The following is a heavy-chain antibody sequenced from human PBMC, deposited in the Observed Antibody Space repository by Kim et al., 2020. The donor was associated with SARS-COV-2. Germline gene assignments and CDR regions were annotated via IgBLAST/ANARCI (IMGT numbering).Heavy chain of an antibody. CDR3: VCYDNSEAAFNI. D-gene: IGHD3-22*01. J-gene: IGHJ3*02. V-gene: IGHV3-9*01. CDR2: ISRESGSL. Sequence: SLRLSCAASGFTFDDYAMHWVRQAPGKGLEWVAGISRESGSLGYADSVNGRFTISRDNTKNSLYLQMSSLRAEDTGLYYCVCYDNSEAAFNIWGQGTKVTVSS. CDR1: GFTFDDYA.